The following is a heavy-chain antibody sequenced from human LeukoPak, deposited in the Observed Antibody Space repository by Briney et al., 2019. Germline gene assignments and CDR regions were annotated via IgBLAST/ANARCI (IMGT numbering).Heavy chain of an antibody. V-gene: IGHV1-8*01. J-gene: IGHJ4*02. CDR1: VYTFTNYH. CDR2: MNPNNGDS. Sequence: GASVTVSCKASVYTFTNYHINWVRQATGQGLEWMGWMNPNNGDSGYAQKFQGRVTITRDTSISTSYMELRSLRSDDTAVYFCSRTTSFTASGYDYWGQGTLVTVSS. CDR3: SRTTSFTASGYDY. D-gene: IGHD6-25*01.